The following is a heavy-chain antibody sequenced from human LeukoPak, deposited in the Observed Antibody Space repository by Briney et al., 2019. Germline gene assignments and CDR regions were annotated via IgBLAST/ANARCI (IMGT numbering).Heavy chain of an antibody. V-gene: IGHV1-18*01. CDR1: GYTFSSYG. J-gene: IGHJ4*02. Sequence: SVTVSRKASGYTFSSYGIIWVRQAPGQGLEWMGWVSAFNGNTDYAPKLQGRVTMTTDTSTTTAYMELRSLTSDDTAVYYCARRGGSYSHSDFWGQGTLVTVSS. CDR3: ARRGGSYSHSDF. CDR2: VSAFNGNT. D-gene: IGHD1-26*01.